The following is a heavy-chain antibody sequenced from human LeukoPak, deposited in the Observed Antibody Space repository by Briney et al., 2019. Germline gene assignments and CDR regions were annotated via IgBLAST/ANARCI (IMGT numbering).Heavy chain of an antibody. J-gene: IGHJ3*02. CDR2: ISSSSSTI. CDR3: ARGGYRDAFDI. CDR1: GFTFSSYS. Sequence: PGGSLRLSCAASGFTFSSYSMNWVRQAPGKGLEWVSYISSSSSTIYYADSVKGRFTISRDNAKNSLYLQMNSLRAEDTAVYYXARGGYRDAFDIWGQGTMVTVSS. D-gene: IGHD3-16*02. V-gene: IGHV3-48*01.